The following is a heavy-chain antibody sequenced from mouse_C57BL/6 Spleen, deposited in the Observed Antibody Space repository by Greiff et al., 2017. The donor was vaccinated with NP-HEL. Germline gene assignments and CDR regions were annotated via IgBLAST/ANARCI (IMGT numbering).Heavy chain of an antibody. V-gene: IGHV5-6*01. CDR3: ARIGDPYFDY. CDR2: ISSGGSYT. CDR1: GFTFSSYG. Sequence: EVQLQQSGGDLVKPGGSLKLSCAASGFTFSSYGMSWVRQTPDKRLEWVATISSGGSYTYYPDSVKGRFTISRDNAKNTLYLQMSSLKSEDTAMYYCARIGDPYFDYWGQGTTLTVSS. J-gene: IGHJ2*01. D-gene: IGHD3-3*01.